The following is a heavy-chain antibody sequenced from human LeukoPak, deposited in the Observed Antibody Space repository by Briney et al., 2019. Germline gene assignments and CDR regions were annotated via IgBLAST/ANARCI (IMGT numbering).Heavy chain of an antibody. J-gene: IGHJ4*02. CDR2: ISSSGSTI. Sequence: PGGSLRLSCAASGLTFSSYEMNWVRQAPGKGLEWVSYISSSGSTIYYADSVKGRFTISRDNAKNSLYLQMNSLKPEDTAVYYCARVAEAAAFDSWGQGTLVTVSS. D-gene: IGHD6-13*01. V-gene: IGHV3-48*03. CDR3: ARVAEAAAFDS. CDR1: GLTFSSYE.